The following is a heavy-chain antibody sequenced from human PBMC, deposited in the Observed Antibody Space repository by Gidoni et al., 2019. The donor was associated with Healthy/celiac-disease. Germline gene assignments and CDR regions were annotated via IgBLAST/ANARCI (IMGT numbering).Heavy chain of an antibody. CDR2: IYTSGST. Sequence: QVQLQESGPGLVKPSQTLSLTCTVSGGSISSGSYYWSWIRQPAGKGLEWIGRIYTSGSTNYNPSLKSRVTMSVDTSKNQFSLKLSSVTAADTAVYYCARAPGITIGKYYYYYYMDVWGKGTTVTVSS. CDR3: ARAPGITIGKYYYYYYMDV. D-gene: IGHD3-3*01. J-gene: IGHJ6*03. CDR1: GGSISSGSYY. V-gene: IGHV4-61*02.